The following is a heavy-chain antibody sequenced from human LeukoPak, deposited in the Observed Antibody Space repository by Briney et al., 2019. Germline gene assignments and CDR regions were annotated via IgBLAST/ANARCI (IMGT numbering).Heavy chain of an antibody. D-gene: IGHD6-6*01. CDR2: IYTSGST. J-gene: IGHJ6*03. CDR3: ARDSEESSIAARYYMDV. CDR1: GGSISSYY. V-gene: IGHV4-4*07. Sequence: PAETLSLTCTVSGGSISSYYWSWIRQPAGKGLEWIGRIYTSGSTNYNPSLKSRVTMSVDTSKNQFSLKLSSVTAADTAVYYCARDSEESSIAARYYMDVWGKGTTVTVSS.